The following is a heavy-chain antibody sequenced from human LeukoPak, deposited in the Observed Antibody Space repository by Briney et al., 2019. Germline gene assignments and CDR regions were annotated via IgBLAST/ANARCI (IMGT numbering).Heavy chain of an antibody. CDR1: GDSVSSNSVA. CDR2: ASYKSEWYF. J-gene: IGHJ1*01. CDR3: ARWDHGSGRFQN. V-gene: IGHV6-1*01. D-gene: IGHD6-19*01. Sequence: PSQTLSLTCAISGDSVSSNSVAWNWVRQSPSRGLEWLGRASYKSEWYFNYAVSVKSRITINADTSKNQFSLRLNSVTPEDTAVYYCARWDHGSGRFQNWGQGNLVTVSS.